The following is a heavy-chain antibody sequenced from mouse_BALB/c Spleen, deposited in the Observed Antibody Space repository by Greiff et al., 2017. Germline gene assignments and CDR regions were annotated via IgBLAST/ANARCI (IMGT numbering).Heavy chain of an antibody. J-gene: IGHJ4*01. CDR1: GFNFKDTY. Sequence: VQLQQSGAELVKPGASVKLSCTASGFNFKDTYMHWVKQRPEQGLEWIGRIDPANGNTKYDPKFQGKATITADTSSNTAYLQLSSLTSEDTAVYYCARMMDYWGQGTSVTVSS. CDR3: ARMMDY. V-gene: IGHV14-3*02. CDR2: IDPANGNT.